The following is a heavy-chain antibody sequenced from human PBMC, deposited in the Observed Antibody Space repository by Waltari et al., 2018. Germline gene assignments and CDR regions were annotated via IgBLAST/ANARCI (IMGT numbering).Heavy chain of an antibody. V-gene: IGHV4-38-2*01. D-gene: IGHD4-17*01. CDR2: IYHSGST. CDR3: AQIGNYGDFL. Sequence: QVQLQESGPGLVKPSETLSLTCAVSGYSISSGYYWGWIRQPPGKGLEWIGSIYHSGSTYYNPSLKSRVTISLDTSKNQFSLKLSSVTAADTAVYYCAQIGNYGDFLWGQGTLVTVSS. CDR1: GYSISSGYY. J-gene: IGHJ4*02.